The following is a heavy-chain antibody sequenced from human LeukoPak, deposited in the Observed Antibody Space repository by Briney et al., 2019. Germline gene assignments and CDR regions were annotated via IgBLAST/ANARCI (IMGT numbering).Heavy chain of an antibody. CDR2: IYYSGST. CDR3: ARSPPTYCSGGSCYYYGMDG. J-gene: IGHJ6*02. V-gene: IGHV4-59*08. D-gene: IGHD2-15*01. Sequence: SETLSLTCTVSGGSISSYYWSWIRQPPGKGLEWIGYIYYSGSTNYNPSLNSRVTISVDTSKNQFSLKLSSVTAADTAVYYCARSPPTYCSGGSCYYYGMDGWGQGTTVTVSS. CDR1: GGSISSYY.